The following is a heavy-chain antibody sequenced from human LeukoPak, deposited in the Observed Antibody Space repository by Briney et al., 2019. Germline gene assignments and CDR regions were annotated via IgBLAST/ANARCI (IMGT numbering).Heavy chain of an antibody. J-gene: IGHJ3*02. Sequence: SETLSLTCSVSGGSISDYYWTWIRQPPGKGLEWIGYIYHTGSTNYNPSLKSRLTISVDTSRNQFSLKLTSVTAADTAVYYCAAYAWGSVSHTFDIWGQGTMVTVSS. CDR2: IYHTGST. D-gene: IGHD3-10*01. CDR1: GGSISDYY. V-gene: IGHV4-59*01. CDR3: AAYAWGSVSHTFDI.